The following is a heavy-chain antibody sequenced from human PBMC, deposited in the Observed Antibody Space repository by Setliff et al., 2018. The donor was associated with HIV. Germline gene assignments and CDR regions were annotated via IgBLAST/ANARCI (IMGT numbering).Heavy chain of an antibody. CDR1: GGSISSNN. CDR2: ISSSGSTI. J-gene: IGHJ3*02. CDR3: AKDDVPRDFDI. V-gene: IGHV3-23*01. Sequence: ETLSLTCAVSGGSISSNNWWSWVRQPPGKGLEWVSYISSSGSTIYYADSVKGRFTISRDNSKNTLYLQMNSLRADDTAVYYCAKDDVPRDFDIWGQGTMVTVSS.